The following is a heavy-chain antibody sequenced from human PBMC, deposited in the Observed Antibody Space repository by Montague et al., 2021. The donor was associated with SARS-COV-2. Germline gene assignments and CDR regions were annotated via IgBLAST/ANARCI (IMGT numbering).Heavy chain of an antibody. Sequence: SETLSLTCTVSGGSISSSSYFWSWIRQPPGKGLEWIGYIYYSGSTNYNPSLKSRVTISVDTSKNQFSLKLSSVTAADTAVYYCARTPGQIAGDAFDIWGQGTMVTVSS. V-gene: IGHV4-61*01. CDR2: IYYSGST. CDR1: GGSISSSSYF. CDR3: ARTPGQIAGDAFDI. J-gene: IGHJ3*02. D-gene: IGHD2-21*01.